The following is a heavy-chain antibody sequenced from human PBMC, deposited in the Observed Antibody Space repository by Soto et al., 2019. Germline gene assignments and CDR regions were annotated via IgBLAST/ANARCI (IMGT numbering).Heavy chain of an antibody. Sequence: PGGSLRLSCAASGFTFSSYGMHWVRQAPGKGLEWVAVISYDGSNKYYADSVKGRFTISRDNSKNTLYLQMNSLRAEDTAVYYCAKDFGSSRNWFDPWGQGTLVTVSS. CDR3: AKDFGSSRNWFDP. CDR1: GFTFSSYG. D-gene: IGHD6-13*01. CDR2: ISYDGSNK. V-gene: IGHV3-30*18. J-gene: IGHJ5*02.